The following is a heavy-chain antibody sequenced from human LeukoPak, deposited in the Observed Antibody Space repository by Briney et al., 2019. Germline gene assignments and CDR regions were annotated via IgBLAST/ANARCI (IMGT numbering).Heavy chain of an antibody. Sequence: SETLSLTCTVSGGSISSYYWRWIRQPAGEGLQWIGRIHTSGSTDYNPSLGSRVTMSVDTSKNQFSLKLSSVTAADTAVYYCAREGSMTARPFVSSDYWGQETLVTV. D-gene: IGHD6-6*01. V-gene: IGHV4-4*07. J-gene: IGHJ4*02. CDR1: GGSISSYY. CDR3: AREGSMTARPFVSSDY. CDR2: IHTSGST.